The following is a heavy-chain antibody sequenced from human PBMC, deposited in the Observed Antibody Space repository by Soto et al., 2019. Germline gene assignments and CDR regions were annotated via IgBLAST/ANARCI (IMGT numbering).Heavy chain of an antibody. CDR3: AKSRGPYYYYGMDV. J-gene: IGHJ6*02. V-gene: IGHV3-9*01. CDR1: GFTFDDYA. Sequence: GGSLRLSCAASGFTFDDYAMHWVRQAPGKGLEWVSGISWNSGSIGYADSVKGRFTISRDNAKNSLYLQMNSLRAEDTALYYCAKSRGPYYYYGMDVWGHGTTVTVSS. CDR2: ISWNSGSI.